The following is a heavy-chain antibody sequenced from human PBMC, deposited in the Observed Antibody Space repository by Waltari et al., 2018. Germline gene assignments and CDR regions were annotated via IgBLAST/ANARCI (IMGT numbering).Heavy chain of an antibody. CDR3: ATPPMYSGSYYFDY. D-gene: IGHD1-26*01. CDR1: GSTFTGYS. V-gene: IGHV1-2*02. J-gene: IGHJ4*02. Sequence: QVQLVQSGSEVQKPGASVNVSFKASGSTFTGYSLHLVLQSPGQGLEWMGWINPNSGGTNYAQKLQGRVTMTRDTSISTAYMELSRLRSDDTAVYYCATPPMYSGSYYFDYWGQGTLVTVSS. CDR2: INPNSGGT.